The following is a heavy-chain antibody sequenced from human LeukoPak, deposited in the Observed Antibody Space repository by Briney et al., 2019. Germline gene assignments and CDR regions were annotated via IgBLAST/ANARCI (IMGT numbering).Heavy chain of an antibody. D-gene: IGHD1-1*01. CDR1: GGSIGTYY. CDR3: ARAQSGTYAFDI. Sequence: PSETLSLTXTVSGGSIGTYYWNWARQSPGKGLEWIGYIYNSVSTGYNPSLKSRVTISVDTSENQLSLKQSSVTPADTAVYYCARAQSGTYAFDIWGQGTMVTVSS. J-gene: IGHJ3*02. CDR2: IYNSVST. V-gene: IGHV4-59*01.